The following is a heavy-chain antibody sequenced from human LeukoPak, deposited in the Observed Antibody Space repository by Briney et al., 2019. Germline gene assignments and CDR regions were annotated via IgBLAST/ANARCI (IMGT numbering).Heavy chain of an antibody. V-gene: IGHV4-34*01. CDR3: ARAVGYSYGMNDY. CDR2: INHSGST. Sequence: PSGTLSLTCAVYGGSFSGYYWSWIRQPPGKGLEWIGEINHSGSTNYNPSLKSRVTISVDTSKNQFSLKLSSVTAADTAVYYCARAVGYSYGMNDYWGQGTLVTVSS. CDR1: GGSFSGYY. D-gene: IGHD5-18*01. J-gene: IGHJ4*02.